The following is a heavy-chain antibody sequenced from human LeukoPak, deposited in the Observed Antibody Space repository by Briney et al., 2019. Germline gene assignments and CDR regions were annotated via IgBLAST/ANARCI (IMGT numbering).Heavy chain of an antibody. Sequence: SETLSLTCAVYGGSFSGYYWSWIRQPPGKGLEWIGEINHSGSTNYNPSLKSRVTISVDTSKNQFSLKLSSVTAADTAVYYCARGRVGGSYFGWGQGTLVTVSS. CDR2: INHSGST. V-gene: IGHV4-34*01. J-gene: IGHJ4*02. D-gene: IGHD1-26*01. CDR3: ARGRVGGSYFG. CDR1: GGSFSGYY.